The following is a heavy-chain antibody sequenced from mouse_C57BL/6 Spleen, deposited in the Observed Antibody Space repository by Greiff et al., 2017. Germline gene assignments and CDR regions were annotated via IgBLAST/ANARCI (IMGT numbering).Heavy chain of an antibody. CDR2: ISDGGSYT. CDR3: ARDGNYYGSSYIDY. D-gene: IGHD1-1*01. J-gene: IGHJ2*01. CDR1: GFTFSSYA. V-gene: IGHV5-4*01. Sequence: EVQLMESGGGLVKPGGSLKLSCAASGFTFSSYAMSWVRQTPEKRLEWVATISDGGSYTYYPDNVKGRFTISRDNAKNNLYLQMSHLKSEDTAMYYCARDGNYYGSSYIDYWGQGTTLTVSS.